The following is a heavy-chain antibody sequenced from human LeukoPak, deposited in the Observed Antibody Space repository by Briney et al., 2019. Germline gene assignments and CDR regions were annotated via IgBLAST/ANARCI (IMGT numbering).Heavy chain of an antibody. V-gene: IGHV3-30*02. CDR1: GITFSSYG. D-gene: IGHD6-13*01. Sequence: GGSLRLSCAASGITFSSYGMHWVRQAPGKGLEWVAFIRYDGSNKYYADSVKGRLTISRDNSKNTLYLQMNSLRAEDTAVYYCAKDSIAAEDYYDYMDVWGKGTTVTVSS. CDR3: AKDSIAAEDYYDYMDV. CDR2: IRYDGSNK. J-gene: IGHJ6*03.